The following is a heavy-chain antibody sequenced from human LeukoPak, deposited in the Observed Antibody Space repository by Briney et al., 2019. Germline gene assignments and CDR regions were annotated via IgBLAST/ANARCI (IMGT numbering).Heavy chain of an antibody. J-gene: IGHJ3*02. CDR2: ISYDGSNK. CDR3: AKEGPLLPTPHDAFDI. CDR1: GFTFSSYG. Sequence: TGGSLRLSCAASGFTFSSYGMHWVRQAPGKGLEWVAVISYDGSNKYYADSVKGRFTISRDNSKNTLYLQMNSLRAEDTAVYYCAKEGPLLPTPHDAFDIWGQGTMVTVSS. D-gene: IGHD3-10*01. V-gene: IGHV3-30*18.